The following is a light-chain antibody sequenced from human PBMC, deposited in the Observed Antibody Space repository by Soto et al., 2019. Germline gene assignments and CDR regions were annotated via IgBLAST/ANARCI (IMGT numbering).Light chain of an antibody. Sequence: SRLTHPASVSGSPGQAITISCTLTGSDVRTYNLVSWYQQHPGKVPKLIIYEASKRPSGVSNRFSGSQPGNTASLTVSGLQAEDEADYYCCSYAGDKTYVFGSGTKAPS. CDR3: CSYAGDKTYV. CDR2: EAS. J-gene: IGLJ1*01. CDR1: GSDVRTYNL. V-gene: IGLV2-23*01.